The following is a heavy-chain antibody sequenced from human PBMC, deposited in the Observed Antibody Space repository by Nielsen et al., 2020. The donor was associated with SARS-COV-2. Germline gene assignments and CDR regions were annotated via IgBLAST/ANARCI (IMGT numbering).Heavy chain of an antibody. CDR2: ISSSSSYT. CDR3: AREAMGYDY. D-gene: IGHD5-12*01. Sequence: GGSLRLSCAASGFTFSDYYMSWIRQAPGKGLEWVSYISSSSSYTNYADSVKGRFTISRDNAKNSRYLQMNSLRAEDTAVYYCAREAMGYDYWGQGTLVTVSS. CDR1: GFTFSDYY. V-gene: IGHV3-11*06. J-gene: IGHJ4*02.